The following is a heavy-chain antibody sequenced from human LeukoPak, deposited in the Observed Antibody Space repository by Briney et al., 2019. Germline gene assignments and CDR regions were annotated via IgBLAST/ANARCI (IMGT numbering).Heavy chain of an antibody. J-gene: IGHJ6*02. D-gene: IGHD6-19*01. CDR2: INHSGST. CDR3: ARGRIAVAGTHWYYYYYGMDV. CDR1: GGSFSGYY. Sequence: SETLSLTCAVYGGSFSGYYWSWIRQPPGKGLEWIGEINHSGSTNYNPSLKSRVTISVDTSKNQFSLKLSSVTAADTAVYYCARGRIAVAGTHWYYYYYGMDVWGQGTTVTVSS. V-gene: IGHV4-34*01.